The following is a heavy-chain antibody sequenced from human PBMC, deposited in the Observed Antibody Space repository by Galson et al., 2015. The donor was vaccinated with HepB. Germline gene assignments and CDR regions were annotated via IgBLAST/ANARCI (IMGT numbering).Heavy chain of an antibody. CDR1: GYIFSRQG. D-gene: IGHD6-19*01. V-gene: IGHV1-24*01. CDR3: AIDEGGRPVAGTLDY. Sequence: SVKVSCKASGYIFSRQGMDWVRQAPGQGLEWMGGYDPDDGEIIYAQKFQGRVTMTEETSADTAYMELSSLRSEDTAIYYCAIDEGGRPVAGTLDYWGQGTLVTVSS. CDR2: YDPDDGEI. J-gene: IGHJ4*02.